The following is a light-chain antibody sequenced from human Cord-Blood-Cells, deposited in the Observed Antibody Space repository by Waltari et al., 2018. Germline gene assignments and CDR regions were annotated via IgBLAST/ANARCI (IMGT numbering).Light chain of an antibody. J-gene: IGLJ2*01. CDR1: RSDVGGYNY. CDR2: DVS. Sequence: QSALTQPASVSGSPGQSITISCTGTRSDVGGYNYVSWYQQHPGKAPKLMIYDVSNRPSGVSNRFSGSKSVNTASLTISGLQAEDEADYYCSSYTSSSTLVFGGGTKLTVL. CDR3: SSYTSSSTLV. V-gene: IGLV2-14*01.